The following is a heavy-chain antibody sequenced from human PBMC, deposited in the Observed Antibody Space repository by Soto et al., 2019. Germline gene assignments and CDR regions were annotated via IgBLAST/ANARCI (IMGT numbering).Heavy chain of an antibody. J-gene: IGHJ5*02. D-gene: IGHD3-22*01. CDR1: GGSISSYY. Sequence: SETLSLTCTVSGGSISSYYWSWIRQPPGKGLEWIGYIYYSGSTNYNPSLKSRVTISVDTSKNQFSLKLSSVTAADTAVYYCARPSYYYDSSGYYTNWFDPWGQGTLVTV. CDR3: ARPSYYYDSSGYYTNWFDP. CDR2: IYYSGST. V-gene: IGHV4-59*01.